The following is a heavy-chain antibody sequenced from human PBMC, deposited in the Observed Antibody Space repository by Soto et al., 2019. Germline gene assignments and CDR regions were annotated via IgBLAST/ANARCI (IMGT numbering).Heavy chain of an antibody. D-gene: IGHD6-13*01. CDR2: IYYSGST. CDR1: GGSISSYY. Sequence: SETLSLTCTVSGGSISSYYWSWIRQPPGKGLEWIGYIYYSGSTNYNPSLKSRVTISVDTSKNQFSLKLSSVTAADTAVYYCARVELAAGIRGFDPWGQGTLVTVSS. J-gene: IGHJ5*02. V-gene: IGHV4-59*01. CDR3: ARVELAAGIRGFDP.